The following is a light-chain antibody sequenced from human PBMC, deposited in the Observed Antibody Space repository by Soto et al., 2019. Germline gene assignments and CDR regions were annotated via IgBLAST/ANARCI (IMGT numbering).Light chain of an antibody. Sequence: IVMTQSPATLSVSPWEGATVSCRASQSVSSHLAWYQHKPGQAPRLLFYDASTRATGIPARFSGSGSGREFTLTISSLQSEDSALYYCQQYSNWPTFGQGTRLEIK. CDR2: DAS. V-gene: IGKV3D-15*01. J-gene: IGKJ5*01. CDR3: QQYSNWPT. CDR1: QSVSSH.